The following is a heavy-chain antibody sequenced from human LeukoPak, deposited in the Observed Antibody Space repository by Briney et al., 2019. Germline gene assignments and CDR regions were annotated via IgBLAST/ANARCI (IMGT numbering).Heavy chain of an antibody. J-gene: IGHJ5*02. CDR2: IKQDGSEK. CDR1: GFTFSSYW. Sequence: GGSLRLSCAASGFTFSSYWMSWVRQAPGKGLEWVANIKQDGSEKYYVDSVKGQFTISRDNAKNSLYLQMNSLRAEDTAVYYCARPSMVYAASRGWFDPWGQGTLVTVSS. D-gene: IGHD2-8*01. V-gene: IGHV3-7*01. CDR3: ARPSMVYAASRGWFDP.